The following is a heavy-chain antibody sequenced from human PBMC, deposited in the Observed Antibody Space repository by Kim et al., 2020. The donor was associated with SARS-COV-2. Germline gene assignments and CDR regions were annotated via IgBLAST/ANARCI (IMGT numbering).Heavy chain of an antibody. CDR1: GYTFTGYY. CDR3: ARDPFAMVYGMDV. V-gene: IGHV1-2*06. Sequence: ASVKVSCKASGYTFTGYYMHWVRQAPGQGLEWMGRINPNSGGTNYAQKFQGRVTMTRDTSISTAYMELSRLRSDDTAVYYCARDPFAMVYGMDVWGQGTTVTVSS. J-gene: IGHJ6*02. CDR2: INPNSGGT. D-gene: IGHD2-15*01.